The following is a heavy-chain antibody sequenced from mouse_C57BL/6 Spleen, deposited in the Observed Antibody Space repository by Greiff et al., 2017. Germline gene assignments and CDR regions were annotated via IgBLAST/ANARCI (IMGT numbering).Heavy chain of an antibody. CDR2: IDPSDSYP. CDR3: ARGGRGSRGFLDY. CDR1: GYTFTSYW. J-gene: IGHJ2*01. V-gene: IGHV1-59*01. D-gene: IGHD1-1*01. Sequence: VQLQQPGAELVRPGTSVKLSCKASGYTFTSYWMHWVKQRPGQGLEWIGVIDPSDSYPNYNQKFKGQATLTVDTSSSTAYMQLSSLTSEDSAVYYCARGGRGSRGFLDYWGQGTTLAVSS.